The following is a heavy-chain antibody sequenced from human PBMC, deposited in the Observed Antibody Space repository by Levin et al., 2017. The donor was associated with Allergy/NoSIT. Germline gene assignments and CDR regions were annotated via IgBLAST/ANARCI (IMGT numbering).Heavy chain of an antibody. D-gene: IGHD2-15*01. CDR2: VWYDGNNK. CDR1: GFIFNNYG. J-gene: IGHJ4*02. Sequence: GGSLRLSCAASGFIFNNYGMHWVRQAPGKGLEWVAIVWYDGNNKYYADSVKGRFSISRDNSKNILYLQMNSLRAEDTAVYYCARHNCGSGTCLLDYWGQGTLVTVSA. V-gene: IGHV3-33*01. CDR3: ARHNCGSGTCLLDY.